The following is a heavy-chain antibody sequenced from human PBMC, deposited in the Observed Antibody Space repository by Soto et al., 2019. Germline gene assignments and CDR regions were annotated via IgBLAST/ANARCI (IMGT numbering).Heavy chain of an antibody. Sequence: QVQLVESGGGVVQPGRSLRLSCAASGFTFSSYGMHWVRQAPGKGLEWVAVIWYDGSNKYYADSVKGRFTISRDNSKNTLYLQMNSLRAEDTAVYYCARGTFGEFGVVIIPLPDYWGQGTLVTVSS. CDR3: ARGTFGEFGVVIIPLPDY. CDR2: IWYDGSNK. V-gene: IGHV3-33*01. D-gene: IGHD3-3*01. CDR1: GFTFSSYG. J-gene: IGHJ4*02.